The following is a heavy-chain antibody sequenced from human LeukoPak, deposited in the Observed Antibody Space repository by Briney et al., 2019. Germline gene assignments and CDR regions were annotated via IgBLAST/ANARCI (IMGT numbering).Heavy chain of an antibody. J-gene: IGHJ3*02. CDR1: GYTFTSYY. CDR3: ARSGVPLRFLEWLSAFDI. V-gene: IGHV1-46*01. CDR2: INPSGGST. Sequence: ASVKVSCKASGYTFTSYYMHWVRQAPGQGLEWMGIINPSGGSTSYAQKFQGRVTMTRDTSTSTVYMELSSMRSEDTAVYYCARSGVPLRFLEWLSAFDIWGQGTMVTVSS. D-gene: IGHD3-3*01.